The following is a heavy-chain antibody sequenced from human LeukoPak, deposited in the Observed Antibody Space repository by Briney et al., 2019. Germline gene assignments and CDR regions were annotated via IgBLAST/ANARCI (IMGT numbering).Heavy chain of an antibody. CDR3: ARSFIAVAGVDY. J-gene: IGHJ4*02. D-gene: IGHD6-19*01. V-gene: IGHV3-74*01. CDR1: GFTFSSYA. CDR2: INSDGSST. Sequence: PGGSLRLSCAASGFTFSSYAMSWVRQAPGKGLVWVSRINSDGSSTSYADSVKGRFTISRDNAKNTLYLQMNSLRAEDTAVYYCARSFIAVAGVDYWGQGTLVTV.